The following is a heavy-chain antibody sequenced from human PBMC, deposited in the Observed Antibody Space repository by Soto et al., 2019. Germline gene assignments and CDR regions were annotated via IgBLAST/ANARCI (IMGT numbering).Heavy chain of an antibody. V-gene: IGHV3-48*03. CDR1: GFTFSSHE. Sequence: PGESLRLSCEATGFTFSSHEMNWIRQTPGKRLEWIAKISGSGSTINYADSVKGRFTISRDNVQRTLHLQMDSLRVEDTGVYYCARGGVYWGRGTLVTVSS. CDR2: ISGSGSTI. CDR3: ARGGVY. J-gene: IGHJ1*01. D-gene: IGHD2-8*01.